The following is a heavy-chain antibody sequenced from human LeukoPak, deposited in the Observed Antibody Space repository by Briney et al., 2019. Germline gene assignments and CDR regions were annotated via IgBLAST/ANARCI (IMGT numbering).Heavy chain of an antibody. D-gene: IGHD3-16*02. CDR1: GYSISSYY. V-gene: IGHV4-59*01. CDR3: ARVSMITFGGVIVRSRFDY. CDR2: IYYSGST. J-gene: IGHJ4*02. Sequence: SETLSLTCTISGYSISSYYWSWIRQPPGKGLEWIGYIYYSGSTNYNPSLKSRVTISVDTSKNQFSLKLSSVTAADTAVYYCARVSMITFGGVIVRSRFDYWGQGTLVTVSS.